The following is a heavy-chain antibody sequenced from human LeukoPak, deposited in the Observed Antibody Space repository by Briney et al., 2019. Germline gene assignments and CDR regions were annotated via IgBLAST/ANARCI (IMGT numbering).Heavy chain of an antibody. J-gene: IGHJ4*02. CDR1: GFTVSSNY. V-gene: IGHV3-53*01. CDR2: IYSGGST. D-gene: IGHD6-6*01. CDR3: ARDHWDSSSWTRY. Sequence: GGSLRLSCAASGFTVSSNYMSWVRQAPGKGLEWVSVIYSGGSTYYADSVKGRFTISRDNSKNTLYLQMNSLRAEDTAVYYCARDHWDSSSWTRYWGQGTLVTVSS.